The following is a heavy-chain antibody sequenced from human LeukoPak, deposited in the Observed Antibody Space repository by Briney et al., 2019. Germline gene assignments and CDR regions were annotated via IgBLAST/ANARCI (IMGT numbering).Heavy chain of an antibody. Sequence: GASVKVSCKASGYTFTSYDINWVRQVTGQGLEWMGWMNPNSGNTGYAQKFQGRVTMTRNTSISTAYMELSSLRSEDTAVYYCAGTMIEMGYYYGMDVWGQGTTVTVSS. CDR2: MNPNSGNT. CDR1: GYTFTSYD. V-gene: IGHV1-8*01. J-gene: IGHJ6*02. CDR3: AGTMIEMGYYYGMDV. D-gene: IGHD3-22*01.